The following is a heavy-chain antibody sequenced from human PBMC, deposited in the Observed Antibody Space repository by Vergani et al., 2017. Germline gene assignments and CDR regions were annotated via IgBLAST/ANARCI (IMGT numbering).Heavy chain of an antibody. Sequence: EVQLVESGGGLVKPGGSLRLSCAASGFTFKSYTMNWVRQAPGKGLEWVASISSSSRYIYYADSVKGRFSISRDNTKNSLYLQMNSLGAEDTAVYYCALGGIVGSTSPFDYWGQGTLVIVSS. CDR3: ALGGIVGSTSPFDY. J-gene: IGHJ4*02. D-gene: IGHD1-26*01. CDR2: ISSSSRYI. V-gene: IGHV3-21*01. CDR1: GFTFKSYT.